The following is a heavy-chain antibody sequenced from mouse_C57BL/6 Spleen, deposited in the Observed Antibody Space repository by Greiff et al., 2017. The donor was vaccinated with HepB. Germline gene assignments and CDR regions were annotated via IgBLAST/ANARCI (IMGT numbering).Heavy chain of an antibody. CDR1: GYTFTSYW. CDR3: ARRVYGTGTLFAY. Sequence: QVQLQQPGAELVKPGASVKLSCKASGYTFTSYWMQWVKQRPGQGLEWIGEIDPSDSYTNYNQKFKGKATLTVDTSSSTAYMQLSSLTSEDSAVYYCARRVYGTGTLFAYWGQGTLVTVSA. D-gene: IGHD4-1*01. J-gene: IGHJ3*01. V-gene: IGHV1-50*01. CDR2: IDPSDSYT.